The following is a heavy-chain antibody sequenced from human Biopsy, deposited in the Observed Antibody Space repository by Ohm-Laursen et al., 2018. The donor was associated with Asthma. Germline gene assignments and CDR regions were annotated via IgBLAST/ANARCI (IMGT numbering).Heavy chain of an antibody. CDR3: ARVLTTEEGDTWFDP. Sequence: SVKVSCKASGGTFRTYAFNWVRQAPGQGLEWMGGIIPMYGVPKVAQKFQARVSITADEATSTVYMELSSLRSEDTAVYYCARVLTTEEGDTWFDPWGQGTLVTVSS. CDR1: GGTFRTYA. V-gene: IGHV1-69*13. D-gene: IGHD4-11*01. J-gene: IGHJ5*02. CDR2: IIPMYGVP.